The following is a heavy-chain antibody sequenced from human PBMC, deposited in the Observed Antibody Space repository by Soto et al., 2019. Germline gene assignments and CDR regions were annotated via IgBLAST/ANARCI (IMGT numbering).Heavy chain of an antibody. CDR2: INPSGHST. Sequence: ASVKVSCKASGYTFTSYYMHWVRQAPGQGLEWMGIINPSGHSTSYAQKFQGRVTMTRDTSTSTVYMELSSLRSEDTAVYYCGRAEIRYYFDYLGQGTLVTVSS. V-gene: IGHV1-46*01. J-gene: IGHJ4*02. CDR1: GYTFTSYY. CDR3: GRAEIRYYFDY.